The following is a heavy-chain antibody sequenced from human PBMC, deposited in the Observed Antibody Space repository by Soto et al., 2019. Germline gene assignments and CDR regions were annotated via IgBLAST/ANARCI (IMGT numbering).Heavy chain of an antibody. CDR2: IIPIFGTA. CDR3: ARNSYDSSGYFDY. V-gene: IGHV1-69*12. D-gene: IGHD3-22*01. CDR1: GGTFSSYA. Sequence: QVQLVQSGAEVKKPGSSVKVSCKASGGTFSSYAISWVRQAPGQGLEWMGGIIPIFGTANYEQKSQGRVTITADESTSTAYMELSSLRSEDTAVYYCARNSYDSSGYFDYWGQGTLVTVSS. J-gene: IGHJ4*02.